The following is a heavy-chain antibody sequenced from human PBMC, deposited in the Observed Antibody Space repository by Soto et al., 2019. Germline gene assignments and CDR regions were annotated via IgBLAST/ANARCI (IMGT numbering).Heavy chain of an antibody. D-gene: IGHD6-19*01. J-gene: IGHJ4*02. V-gene: IGHV1-8*01. CDR2: MNPNSGNT. CDR1: GYTFTSYD. Sequence: ASVKVSCKASGYTFTSYDINWVRQATGQGLERMGWMNPNSGNTGYAQKFQGRVTMTRNTSISTAYMELSSLRSEDTAVYYCAGIGIAVAGFDYWGQGTLVTVSS. CDR3: AGIGIAVAGFDY.